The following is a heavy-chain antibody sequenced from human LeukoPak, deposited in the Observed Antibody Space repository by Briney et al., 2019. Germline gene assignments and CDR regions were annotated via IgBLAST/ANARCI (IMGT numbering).Heavy chain of an antibody. CDR3: AKDLLRGVIAEDAFDI. J-gene: IGHJ3*02. D-gene: IGHD3-10*01. Sequence: PGGSLRLSCAASGFTLSLFAMHWVRQSPGKGLEWVAAISYDGKDKFYADSVQGRFTFSRDNSKNTLYLQMNSLRAEDTAIYYCAKDLLRGVIAEDAFDIWGQGTMVTVSS. CDR1: GFTLSLFA. CDR2: ISYDGKDK. V-gene: IGHV3-30*04.